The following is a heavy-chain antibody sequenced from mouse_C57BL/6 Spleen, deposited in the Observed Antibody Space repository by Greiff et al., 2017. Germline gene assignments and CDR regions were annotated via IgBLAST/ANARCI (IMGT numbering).Heavy chain of an antibody. CDR3: ARSTGTGFAY. V-gene: IGHV1-52*01. D-gene: IGHD4-1*02. J-gene: IGHJ3*01. Sequence: VQLQQPGAELVRPGSSVKMSCTASGYTFTSYWVQWVKQRPRQGLEWIGNIDPADSEDHYNQKFTNKATLTVDKSYSTAYMQRSSLTAEDSAVYYCARSTGTGFAYWGQGTLVTVSA. CDR2: IDPADSED. CDR1: GYTFTSYW.